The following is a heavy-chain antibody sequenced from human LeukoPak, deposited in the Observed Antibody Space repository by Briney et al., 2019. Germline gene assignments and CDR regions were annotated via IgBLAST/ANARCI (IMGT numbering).Heavy chain of an antibody. J-gene: IGHJ6*02. Sequence: GGSLRLSCAASGFTFSSYAMSWVRQAPGKGLEWVSAISGGGDSTFYADSVKGRFTISRDNSKNTLYLQMSSLRAEDTAIYYWAKEQYRTRYYYHGMDVSGQGTKVTVPS. V-gene: IGHV3-23*01. CDR3: AKEQYRTRYYYHGMDV. CDR2: ISGGGDST. CDR1: GFTFSSYA. D-gene: IGHD2-2*01.